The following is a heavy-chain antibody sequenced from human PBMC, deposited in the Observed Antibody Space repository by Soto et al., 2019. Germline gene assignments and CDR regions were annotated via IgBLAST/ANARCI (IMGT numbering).Heavy chain of an antibody. D-gene: IGHD3-10*01. CDR2: IYYSGTT. V-gene: IGHV4-30-4*01. CDR1: GGSISSGDYY. J-gene: IGHJ4*02. CDR3: ARGRLHNYYGSGSYYSRLYYFDY. Sequence: TSETLSLTCTVSGGSISSGDYYWSWIRQPPGKGLEWIGYIYYSGTTYYNPSLKSRVTISVDTSKNQFSLKLSSVTAADTAVYYCARGRLHNYYGSGSYYSRLYYFDYWGQGTLVTVSS.